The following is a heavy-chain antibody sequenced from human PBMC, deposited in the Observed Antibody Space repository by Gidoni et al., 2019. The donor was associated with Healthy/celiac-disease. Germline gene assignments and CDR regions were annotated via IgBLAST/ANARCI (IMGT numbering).Heavy chain of an antibody. Sequence: VPLQESGPGLVQPSETLSLTCTVSGGSISSYYWSWIRQPPGKGLEWIGYIYYSGSTTYNPSLKRRVTISVDTSKNQFSLKLSSVTAADTAVYYCARGESPVVDVWGQGTTVTVSS. J-gene: IGHJ6*02. CDR1: GGSISSYY. V-gene: IGHV4-59*01. CDR3: ARGESPVVDV. CDR2: IYYSGST.